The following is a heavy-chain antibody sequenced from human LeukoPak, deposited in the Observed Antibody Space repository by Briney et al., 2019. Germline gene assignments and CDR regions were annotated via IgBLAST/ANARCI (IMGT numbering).Heavy chain of an antibody. J-gene: IGHJ4*02. CDR1: GGSFSSYY. Sequence: SETLSLTCAVYGGSFSSYYWSWIRQPPGKGLEWIGKINYSESTNYNPSLKSRVTISVDMSKNLFSLKLTSVTAADTAVYYCARLIHYDSSGYLDYWGQGSLVTVSS. CDR3: ARLIHYDSSGYLDY. V-gene: IGHV4-34*01. CDR2: INYSEST. D-gene: IGHD3-22*01.